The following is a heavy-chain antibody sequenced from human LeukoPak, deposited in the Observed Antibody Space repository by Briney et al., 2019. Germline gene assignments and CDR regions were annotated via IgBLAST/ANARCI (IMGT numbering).Heavy chain of an antibody. J-gene: IGHJ1*01. CDR2: ISWNGGSI. CDR3: AKGHIGSSGWYFQH. V-gene: IGHV3-9*01. CDR1: GFTFDDYA. D-gene: IGHD6-6*01. Sequence: GGSLRLSCAASGFTFDDYAMHWVRQVPGKGLEWVSGISWNGGSIGYADSVKGRFTISRDNAKNSLYLQMNSLRAEDTALYYCAKGHIGSSGWYFQHWGQGTLVTVSS.